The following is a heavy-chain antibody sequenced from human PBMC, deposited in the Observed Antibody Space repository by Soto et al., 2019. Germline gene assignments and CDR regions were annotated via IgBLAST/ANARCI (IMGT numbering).Heavy chain of an antibody. D-gene: IGHD1-1*01. Sequence: QVQLVQSGAEVTKPGASVKVSCKASGYTFTTYDINWVRQATGQGLEWLGWMSPNSGATGYAQKFQGRVTMTRDTSITTAYLELSNLRSEDTAMYYCARGVDAGVDVWGPGTTVTVSS. J-gene: IGHJ6*02. CDR2: MSPNSGAT. CDR1: GYTFTTYD. CDR3: ARGVDAGVDV. V-gene: IGHV1-8*01.